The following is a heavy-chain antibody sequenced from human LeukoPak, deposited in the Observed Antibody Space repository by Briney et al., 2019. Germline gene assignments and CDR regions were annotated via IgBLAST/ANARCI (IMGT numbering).Heavy chain of an antibody. CDR1: GFTFRSYE. Sequence: QAGGSLRLSCEDSGFTFRSYEMNWVRQAPGRGLEWIAYLSSSGSAFSYADSVKGRFTIARDNAKNSVYLEMNSLRADDTAVYYCARSARLMKGVVEVTALDGWGQGTLVTVSS. CDR2: LSSSGSAF. V-gene: IGHV3-48*03. CDR3: ARSARLMKGVVEVTALDG. J-gene: IGHJ4*02. D-gene: IGHD3-3*01.